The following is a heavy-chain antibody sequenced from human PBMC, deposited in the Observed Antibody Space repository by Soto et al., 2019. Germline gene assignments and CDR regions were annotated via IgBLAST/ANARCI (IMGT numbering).Heavy chain of an antibody. D-gene: IGHD2-2*01. CDR3: ARAEDIVVVPAATSGWFDP. Sequence: ASVKVSCKASGYTFTGYYMHWVRQAPGQGLEWMGWINPNSGGTNHAQKFQGWVTMTRDTSISTAYMELSRLRSDDTAVYYCARAEDIVVVPAATSGWFDPWGQGTLVTVSS. CDR1: GYTFTGYY. V-gene: IGHV1-2*04. CDR2: INPNSGGT. J-gene: IGHJ5*02.